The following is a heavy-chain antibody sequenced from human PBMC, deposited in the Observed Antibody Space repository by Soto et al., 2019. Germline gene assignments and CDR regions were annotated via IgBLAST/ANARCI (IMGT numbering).Heavy chain of an antibody. CDR1: GESFTSYW. J-gene: IGHJ3*02. Sequence: GESLKICCKGSGESFTSYWICWECQMPGRGVEWMGIIYPGDSDTRYSPSFQGQVTISADKSISTAYLQWSSLKASDTAMHYCARPYCSGGSCYPHDAFDIWGQGTMVTVSS. CDR3: ARPYCSGGSCYPHDAFDI. D-gene: IGHD2-15*01. CDR2: IYPGDSDT. V-gene: IGHV5-51*01.